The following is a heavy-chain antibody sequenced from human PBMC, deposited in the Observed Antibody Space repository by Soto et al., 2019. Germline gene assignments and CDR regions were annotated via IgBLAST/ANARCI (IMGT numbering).Heavy chain of an antibody. CDR2: IYFRGNT. D-gene: IGHD3-9*01. CDR3: ARLEGLATISYYFDF. CDR1: GDSINSDKYY. V-gene: IGHV4-39*01. J-gene: IGHJ4*02. Sequence: SEDLSLTCSVSGDSINSDKYYWGWIRQPPGKGLEWIGSIYFRGNTYYNPSLQTRVTISLDKSKSQFSLKLNSVTAADSAVYFCARLEGLATISYYFDFWGQGALVTVSS.